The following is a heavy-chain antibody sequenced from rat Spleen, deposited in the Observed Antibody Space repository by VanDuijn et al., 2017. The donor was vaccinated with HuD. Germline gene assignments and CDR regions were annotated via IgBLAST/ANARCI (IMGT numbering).Heavy chain of an antibody. CDR1: GFTFSNYY. V-gene: IGHV5-27*01. J-gene: IGHJ1*01. D-gene: IGHD1-4*01. CDR3: ARQNFPGIGYSDF. Sequence: EVQLVESGGGLVQPGRSLKLSCAASGFTFSNYYMAWVRQAPTKGLEWVAYISTGGGSTYYRDSVKGRFTISRDNAKSTLYLQMNSLQTEDTATYYCARQNFPGIGYSDFWGPGTKVTVSS. CDR2: ISTGGGST.